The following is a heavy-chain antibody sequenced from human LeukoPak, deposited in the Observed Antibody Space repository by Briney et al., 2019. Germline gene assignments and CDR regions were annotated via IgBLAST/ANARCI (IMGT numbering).Heavy chain of an antibody. V-gene: IGHV3-15*01. CDR2: IKSKTDGGTT. J-gene: IGHJ4*02. CDR1: GFTFSNAW. Sequence: PGGSLRLSCAASGFTFSNAWTSWVRQAPGKGLEWVGRIKSKTDGGTTDYAAPVKGRFTISRDDSKNTLYLQMNSLKTEDTAVYYCTTDLWRWLQGDYFDYWGQGTLVTVSS. D-gene: IGHD5-24*01. CDR3: TTDLWRWLQGDYFDY.